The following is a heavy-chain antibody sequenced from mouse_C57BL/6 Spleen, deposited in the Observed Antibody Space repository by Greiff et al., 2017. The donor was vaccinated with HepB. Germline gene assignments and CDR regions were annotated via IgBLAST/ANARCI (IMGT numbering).Heavy chain of an antibody. V-gene: IGHV10-1*01. Sequence: EVQLVESGGGLVQPKGSLKLSCAASGFSFNTYAMNWVRQAPGKGLEWVARIRSKSNNYATYYADSVKDRFTISRDDSESMLYLQMNNLKTEDTAMYYCVTSYYGSSRYAMDYWGQGTSVTVSS. CDR2: IRSKSNNYAT. CDR1: GFSFNTYA. D-gene: IGHD1-1*01. CDR3: VTSYYGSSRYAMDY. J-gene: IGHJ4*01.